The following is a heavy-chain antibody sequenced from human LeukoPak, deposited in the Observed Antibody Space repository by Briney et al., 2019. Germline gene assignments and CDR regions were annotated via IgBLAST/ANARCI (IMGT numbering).Heavy chain of an antibody. J-gene: IGHJ4*02. V-gene: IGHV1-2*02. D-gene: IGHD5-18*01. CDR3: ARDLLLDS. CDR2: INPNSGVT. CDR1: GYTFTGYY. Sequence: ASVKVSCKASGYTFTGYYMHWVRQAPGQGLEWMGWINPNSGVTNYAQNFQGRVTMTRDTSISTAFMELTSLRPDDTAVYYYARDLLLDSWGQGTLVTVSS.